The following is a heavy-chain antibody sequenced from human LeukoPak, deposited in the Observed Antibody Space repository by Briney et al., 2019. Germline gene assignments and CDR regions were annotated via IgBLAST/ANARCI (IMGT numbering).Heavy chain of an antibody. CDR2: IYPGDSDT. CDR3: ARFRGGFRDHFDY. J-gene: IGHJ4*02. Sequence: GESLNISCKASGYSFTSYWIGWVRQMPGKGLEWMGIIYPGDSDTRYSPSFQGQVTISADKPISTAYLQWSSLKASDTAMYYCARFRGGFRDHFDYWGQGTLVTVSS. V-gene: IGHV5-51*04. D-gene: IGHD3-10*01. CDR1: GYSFTSYW.